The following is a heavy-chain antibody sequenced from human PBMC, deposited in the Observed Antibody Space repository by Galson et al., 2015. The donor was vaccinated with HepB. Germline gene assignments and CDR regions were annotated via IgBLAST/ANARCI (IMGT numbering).Heavy chain of an antibody. Sequence: SVKVSCKASGYTFTSYGISWVRQAPGQGLEWMGWISAYNGNTNYAQKLQGRVTMTTDTSTSTAYTELRSLRSDDTAVYYCASGRMGSSWYRYFQHWGQGTLVTVSS. CDR1: GYTFTSYG. CDR2: ISAYNGNT. D-gene: IGHD6-13*01. V-gene: IGHV1-18*01. CDR3: ASGRMGSSWYRYFQH. J-gene: IGHJ1*01.